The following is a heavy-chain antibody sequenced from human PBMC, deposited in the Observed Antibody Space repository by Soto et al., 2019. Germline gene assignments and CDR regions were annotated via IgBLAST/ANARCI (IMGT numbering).Heavy chain of an antibody. V-gene: IGHV4-61*01. Sequence: SETLSLTCTVSGDSVGSASYYWTWIRQPPGEGLEWIGYISATGSTNYNPSLKSRLTISVDTSKNQFSLKLSSVAAADTAVYYCARDIRGYSRAFDYWGQGTLVTVSS. CDR2: ISATGST. CDR1: GDSVGSASYY. CDR3: ARDIRGYSRAFDY. J-gene: IGHJ4*02. D-gene: IGHD5-18*01.